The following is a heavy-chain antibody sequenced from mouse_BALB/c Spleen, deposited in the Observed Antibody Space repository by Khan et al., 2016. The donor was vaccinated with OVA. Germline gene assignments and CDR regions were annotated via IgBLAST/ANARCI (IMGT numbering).Heavy chain of an antibody. CDR1: GYSFTAYY. D-gene: IGHD2-14*01. V-gene: IGHV1-18*01. J-gene: IGHJ3*01. Sequence: VQLQQSGPDLVKPGASVKISCKASGYSFTAYYMHWVQESHGKTLECIGRVNPSNGDTTYNQKFRGKAILTVDKSSSTAYMELRSLTSEDSAVYYCVRWYEFFPYWGQGTLVTFSA. CDR2: VNPSNGDT. CDR3: VRWYEFFPY.